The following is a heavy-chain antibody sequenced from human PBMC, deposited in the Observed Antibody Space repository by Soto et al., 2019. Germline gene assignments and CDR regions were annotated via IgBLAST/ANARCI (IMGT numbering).Heavy chain of an antibody. D-gene: IGHD3-10*01. CDR1: GGTFSSYA. CDR2: IIPIFGTA. Sequence: GASVKVSCKASGGTFSSYAISWVRQAPGQGLEWMGGIIPIFGTANYAQTFQGRVTITADKSTSTAYMELSSLRSEDTAVYYCAAGQNYDGACGRRQPYYYGMHVCGQGTTVTVSS. J-gene: IGHJ6*02. CDR3: AAGQNYDGACGRRQPYYYGMHV. V-gene: IGHV1-69*06.